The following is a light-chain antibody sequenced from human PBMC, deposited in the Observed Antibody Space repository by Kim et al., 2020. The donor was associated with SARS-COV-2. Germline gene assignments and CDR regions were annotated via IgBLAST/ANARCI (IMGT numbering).Light chain of an antibody. Sequence: LSPGQGATLSCRTIQVVGSQLTSYQQKPGQAPRLVIYDASNRATGIPARFSGRGSGTDFTLTISSLEPEDFAVYFCQQRRFWPVTFGQGTKVDIK. J-gene: IGKJ1*01. CDR2: DAS. V-gene: IGKV3-11*01. CDR1: QVVGSQ. CDR3: QQRRFWPVT.